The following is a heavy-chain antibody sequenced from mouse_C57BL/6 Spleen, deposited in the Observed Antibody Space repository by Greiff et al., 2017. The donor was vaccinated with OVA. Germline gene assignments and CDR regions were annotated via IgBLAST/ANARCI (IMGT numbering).Heavy chain of an antibody. V-gene: IGHV1-82*01. J-gene: IGHJ4*01. CDR1: GYAFSSSW. Sequence: SGPELVKPGASVKISCKASGYAFSSSWMNWVKQRPGKGLEWIGRIYPGDGDTNYNGKFKGKATLTADKSSSTAYMQLSSLTSEDSAVYFCARSGHYYAMDYWGQGTSVTVSS. D-gene: IGHD3-2*02. CDR2: IYPGDGDT. CDR3: ARSGHYYAMDY.